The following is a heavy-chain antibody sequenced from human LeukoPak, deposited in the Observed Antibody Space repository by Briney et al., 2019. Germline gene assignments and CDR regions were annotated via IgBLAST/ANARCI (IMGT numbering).Heavy chain of an antibody. CDR3: ARDWQDLWAFDI. CDR2: IYYSGST. D-gene: IGHD3-3*01. V-gene: IGHV4-59*01. Sequence: SETLSLTCTVSGGSISGYYWRWIRQPPGKGLEWIGYIYYSGSTNYNPSLKSRVTISVDASKNQFSLKLSSVTAADTAVYYCARDWQDLWAFDIWGQGTMVTVSS. J-gene: IGHJ3*02. CDR1: GGSISGYY.